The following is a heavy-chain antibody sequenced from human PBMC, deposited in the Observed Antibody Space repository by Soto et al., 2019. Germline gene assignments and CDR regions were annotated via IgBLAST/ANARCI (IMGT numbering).Heavy chain of an antibody. CDR1: GGSFSGYY. CDR2: INHSGST. V-gene: IGHV4-34*01. CDR3: ARNNRGYGSGSYYNPLVYYYGMDV. J-gene: IGHJ6*02. D-gene: IGHD3-10*01. Sequence: SETLSLTCAVYGGSFSGYYWSWIRQPPGKGLEWIREINHSGSTNYNPSIKSRVTISVDTSKNQFSMKLSSVTAADTAVYYCARNNRGYGSGSYYNPLVYYYGMDVWGQGTTVT.